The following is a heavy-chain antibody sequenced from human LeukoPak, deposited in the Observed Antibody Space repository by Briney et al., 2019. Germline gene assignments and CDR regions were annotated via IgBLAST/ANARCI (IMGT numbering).Heavy chain of an antibody. CDR2: IKSKGDGGTT. CDR1: GFTFSYAY. D-gene: IGHD3-10*01. Sequence: KTGGSLRLSCAASGFTFSYAYMNWVRQAPGKGPECVGRIKSKGDGGTTDYAAPVKGRFTISRDDSKNMLYLQMNSLTTEDTAVYYCTTVTMVREINWGQGTLVTVSS. CDR3: TTVTMVREIN. V-gene: IGHV3-15*01. J-gene: IGHJ4*02.